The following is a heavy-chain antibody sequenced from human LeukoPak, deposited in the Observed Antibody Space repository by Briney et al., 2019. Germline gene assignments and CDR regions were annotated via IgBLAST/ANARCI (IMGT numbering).Heavy chain of an antibody. Sequence: GGSLRLSCAASGFTFSAYGMNWVRQAPGKGLEWVAITSHDGREKYYADSVKGRFTISRDNSKNTLYLQMNSLRAEDTAVYYCAKDIYHTMVRPSDHAFDIWGQGTMVTVSS. D-gene: IGHD3-10*01. CDR1: GFTFSAYG. CDR3: AKDIYHTMVRPSDHAFDI. V-gene: IGHV3-30*18. CDR2: TSHDGREK. J-gene: IGHJ3*02.